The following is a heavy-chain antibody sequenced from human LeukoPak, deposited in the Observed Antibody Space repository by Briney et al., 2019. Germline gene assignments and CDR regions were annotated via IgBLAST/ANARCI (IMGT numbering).Heavy chain of an antibody. V-gene: IGHV3-11*01. CDR2: IRISATVI. J-gene: IGHJ6*03. D-gene: IGHD5/OR15-5a*01. Sequence: GGSLRLSCAPSGFTFNDYYMSWIRQAPGKGLEWVAYIRISATVIKYADSVTGRFTISRDNAKSSVYLQMDSLRAEDTAVYYCVREASSLRPFFYIDVRGEGTTVTVSS. CDR1: GFTFNDYY. CDR3: VREASSLRPFFYIDV.